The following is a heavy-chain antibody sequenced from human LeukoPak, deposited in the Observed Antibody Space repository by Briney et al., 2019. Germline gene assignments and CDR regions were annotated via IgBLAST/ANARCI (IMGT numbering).Heavy chain of an antibody. CDR1: GGSFSGYY. CDR3: ARAVGARVPFDY. J-gene: IGHJ4*02. V-gene: IGHV4-34*01. D-gene: IGHD1-26*01. Sequence: SETLSLTCAVYGGSFSGYYWSWIRQPPGKGLEWLGEINHSGSTNSNPSLKSRVTISVDTSNNQFSLRLSSVTAADTAVYYCARAVGARVPFDYWGQGTLVTVSS. CDR2: INHSGST.